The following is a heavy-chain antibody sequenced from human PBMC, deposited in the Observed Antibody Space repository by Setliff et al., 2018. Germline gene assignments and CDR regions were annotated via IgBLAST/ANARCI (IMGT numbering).Heavy chain of an antibody. D-gene: IGHD3-3*01. J-gene: IGHJ4*02. CDR1: GGSISGSNW. CDR3: ARRETYYNFWSGYYAY. V-gene: IGHV4-4*02. CDR2: IYHSGST. Sequence: SETLSLTCTVSGGSISGSNWWSWVRQPPGKGLEWIGEIYHSGSTNYNPSLKSRVTISVDKSKNQFSLKLSSVTAADTAVYYCARRETYYNFWSGYYAYWGQGTLVTVSS.